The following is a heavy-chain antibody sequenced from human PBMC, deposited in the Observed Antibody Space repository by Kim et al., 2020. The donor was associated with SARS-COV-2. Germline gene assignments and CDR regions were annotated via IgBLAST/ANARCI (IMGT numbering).Heavy chain of an antibody. CDR1: GFTFSSYA. CDR3: AKDRLMDRGGWYKREYFDY. J-gene: IGHJ4*02. Sequence: GGSLRLSCAASGFTFSSYAMSWVRQAPGKGLEWVSAISGSGGSTYYADSVKGRFTISRDNSKNTLYLQMNSLRAEDTAVYYCAKDRLMDRGGWYKREYFDYWGQGTLVTVSS. V-gene: IGHV3-23*01. D-gene: IGHD6-19*01. CDR2: ISGSGGST.